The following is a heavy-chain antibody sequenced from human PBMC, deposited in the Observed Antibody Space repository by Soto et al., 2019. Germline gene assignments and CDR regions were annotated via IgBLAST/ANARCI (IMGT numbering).Heavy chain of an antibody. CDR2: INGDGSVT. Sequence: EVQLVESGGVLVQPGESLRLYCAVPGFTFRSHCMNWVRQAPGKELGWVSRINGDGSVTSTADSVRGRFTISRDNAKRTLYLQMNSLGAEDTALYYGARSFLTSASSFDSWGQGTLVTVSS. J-gene: IGHJ4*02. D-gene: IGHD2-2*01. V-gene: IGHV3-74*01. CDR1: GFTFRSHC. CDR3: ARSFLTSASSFDS.